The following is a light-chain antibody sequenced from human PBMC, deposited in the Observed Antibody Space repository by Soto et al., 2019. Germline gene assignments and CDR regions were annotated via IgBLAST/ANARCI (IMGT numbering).Light chain of an antibody. V-gene: IGLV2-14*01. Sequence: QSALTQPASVSGSPGQSITISCTGTSSDVGDFDCVSWYQQHPGKAPKLMIYEVSDRPSGVSNRFSGSTSGSTASLTISGLQTEDEADYYCCSYVGASIYVFGTGTKVTVL. CDR3: CSYVGASIYV. CDR1: SSDVGDFDC. J-gene: IGLJ1*01. CDR2: EVS.